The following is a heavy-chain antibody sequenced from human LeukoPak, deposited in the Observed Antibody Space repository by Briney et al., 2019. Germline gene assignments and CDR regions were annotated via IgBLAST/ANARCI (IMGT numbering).Heavy chain of an antibody. CDR3: AKSGRYCSGDRCYQEASLDY. V-gene: IGHV3-30*02. J-gene: IGHJ4*02. CDR1: GFTFSSYG. Sequence: GGSLRLSCAASGFTFSSYGMHWVRQAPGKGLEWAAFIRYDGSNKYYADSVKGRFTISRDNAKNSLYLQMNSLRAEDTAVYYCAKSGRYCSGDRCYQEASLDYWGQGTLVTVSS. CDR2: IRYDGSNK. D-gene: IGHD2-15*01.